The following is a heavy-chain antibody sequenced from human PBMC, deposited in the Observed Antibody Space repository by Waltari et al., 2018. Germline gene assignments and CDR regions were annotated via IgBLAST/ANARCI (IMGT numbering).Heavy chain of an antibody. J-gene: IGHJ2*01. CDR1: GFTFSSYG. V-gene: IGHV3-30*02. CDR3: AKDPGRRHWYFDL. Sequence: QVQLVESGGGVVQPGGSLRLSCAASGFTFSSYGMHWVRQAPGKGLEWVACIRYDGSNKYYADSVKGRFTISRDKSKNTLYLQMNSLRAEDTAVYYCAKDPGRRHWYFDLWGRGTLVTVSS. CDR2: IRYDGSNK.